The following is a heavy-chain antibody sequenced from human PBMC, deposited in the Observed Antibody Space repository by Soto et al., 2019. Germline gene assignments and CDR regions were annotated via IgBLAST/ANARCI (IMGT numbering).Heavy chain of an antibody. J-gene: IGHJ6*02. CDR3: ARHGHVRERPFYYYGMDV. D-gene: IGHD1-1*01. CDR2: VFYTGSS. V-gene: IGHV4-38-2*01. Sequence: LSLTCAVSGYSISSGYYWGWFRQPPGKGLEWIATVFYTGSSYYNSSLQSRATISVDTSKNRISLDLRSVTAADTAIYYCARHGHVRERPFYYYGMDVWGQGTTVTVSS. CDR1: GYSISSGYY.